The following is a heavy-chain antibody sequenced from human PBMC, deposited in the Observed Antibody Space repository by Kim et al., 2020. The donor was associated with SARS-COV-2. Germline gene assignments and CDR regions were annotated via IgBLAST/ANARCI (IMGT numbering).Heavy chain of an antibody. CDR3: ARGEYSNPTDY. Sequence: GGSLRLSCAASGFTFSSYSMNWVRQAPGKGLGWVSSISSSSSYIYYADSVKGRFTISRDNAKNSLYLQMNSLRAEDTAVYYCARGEYSNPTDYWGQGTLVTVSS. CDR2: ISSSSSYI. CDR1: GFTFSSYS. V-gene: IGHV3-21*01. D-gene: IGHD4-4*01. J-gene: IGHJ4*02.